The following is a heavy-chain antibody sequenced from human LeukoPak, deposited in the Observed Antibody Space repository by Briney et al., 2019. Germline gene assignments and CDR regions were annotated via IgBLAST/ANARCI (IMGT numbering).Heavy chain of an antibody. Sequence: SETLSLTCTVSGVSIFSSYWTWVRQPPGKGLEWIGYVHYSGSTNYNPSPKSRVTISVDTSKSQFSLKLSSATAADTAVYYCATGRSIRYFDYWGQGTLLTVSS. CDR2: VHYSGST. CDR1: GVSIFSSY. D-gene: IGHD3-9*01. CDR3: ATGRSIRYFDY. V-gene: IGHV4-59*12. J-gene: IGHJ4*02.